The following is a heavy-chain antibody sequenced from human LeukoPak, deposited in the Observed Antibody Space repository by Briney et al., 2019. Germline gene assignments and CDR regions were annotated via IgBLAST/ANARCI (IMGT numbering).Heavy chain of an antibody. CDR3: ARDKQWLDYYFDY. CDR1: GFTFSSYW. V-gene: IGHV3-74*01. D-gene: IGHD6-19*01. Sequence: GGSLRLSCAASGFTFSSYWMHWVRQALGKGLVWVSRINSDGSSTSYADSVKDRFTISRDNSKNTLYLQMNSLRAEDTAVYYCARDKQWLDYYFDYWGQGTLVTVSS. CDR2: INSDGSST. J-gene: IGHJ4*02.